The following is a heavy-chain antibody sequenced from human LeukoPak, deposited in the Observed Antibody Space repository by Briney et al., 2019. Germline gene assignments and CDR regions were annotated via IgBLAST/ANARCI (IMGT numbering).Heavy chain of an antibody. V-gene: IGHV3-7*01. J-gene: IGHJ4*02. D-gene: IGHD6-13*01. CDR2: INLDGSEQ. CDR1: GFTFTSFY. CDR3: AREVAVGIGAYNF. Sequence: QPGGPLRLSGVASGFTFTSFYMSWVRQAPGKGLEWVANINLDGSEQYYVDSVKGRFTISRDNAKNSLYLQMNSLWAEDTAVYYCAREVAVGIGAYNFWGQGTLVTVSS.